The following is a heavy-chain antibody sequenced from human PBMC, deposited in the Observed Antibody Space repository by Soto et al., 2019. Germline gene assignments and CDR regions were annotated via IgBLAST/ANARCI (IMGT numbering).Heavy chain of an antibody. Sequence: SLRLSCAASGFTFSSYGMHWVRQAPGKGLEWVAVISYDGSNKYYADSVKGRFTISRDNSKNTLYLQMNSLRAEDTAVYYCAKSHLVGTPRGNWFDPWGQGTLVTVSS. CDR2: ISYDGSNK. CDR3: AKSHLVGTPRGNWFDP. CDR1: GFTFSSYG. D-gene: IGHD1-26*01. V-gene: IGHV3-30*18. J-gene: IGHJ5*02.